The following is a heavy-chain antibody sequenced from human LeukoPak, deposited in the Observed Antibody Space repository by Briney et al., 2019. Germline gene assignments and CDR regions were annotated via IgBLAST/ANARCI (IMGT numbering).Heavy chain of an antibody. CDR2: IIPISGTA. V-gene: IGHV1-69*05. J-gene: IGHJ6*03. CDR1: GGTFSSYA. Sequence: SVKVSCKASGGTFSSYAISWVRQAPGQGLEWMGGIIPISGTANYAQKFQGRVTITTDESTSTAYMELSSLRSEDTAVYYCARGRREGYYYYYMDVWGKGTTVTVSS. CDR3: ARGRREGYYYYYMDV.